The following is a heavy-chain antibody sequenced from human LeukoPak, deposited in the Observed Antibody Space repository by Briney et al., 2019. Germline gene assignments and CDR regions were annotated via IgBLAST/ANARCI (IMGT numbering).Heavy chain of an antibody. J-gene: IGHJ6*02. CDR1: GYTFTSYD. Sequence: ASVKVSCKASGYTFTSYDINWVRQATGQGLEWMGWMNPNSGNTGYAQEFQGRVTMTRNTSISTAYMELSSLRSEDTAVYYCARGPQRWLQLRDYYYYYGMDVWGQGTTVTVSS. CDR3: ARGPQRWLQLRDYYYYYGMDV. D-gene: IGHD5-24*01. CDR2: MNPNSGNT. V-gene: IGHV1-8*01.